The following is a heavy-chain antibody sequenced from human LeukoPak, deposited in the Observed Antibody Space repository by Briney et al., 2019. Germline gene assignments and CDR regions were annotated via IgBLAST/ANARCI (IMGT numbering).Heavy chain of an antibody. Sequence: GSLRLSCAASGFTFSDYYMSWIRQAPGKGLEWIGSIYYSGSTYYNPSLKSRVTISVDMSKNQFSLRLSSVTAADTAVYYCARDPSGCSGGSCYPWRYRGPAEFDYWGQGTLVTVSS. D-gene: IGHD2-15*01. CDR3: ARDPSGCSGGSCYPWRYRGPAEFDY. J-gene: IGHJ4*02. CDR2: IYYSGST. V-gene: IGHV4-38-2*02. CDR1: GFTFSDYY.